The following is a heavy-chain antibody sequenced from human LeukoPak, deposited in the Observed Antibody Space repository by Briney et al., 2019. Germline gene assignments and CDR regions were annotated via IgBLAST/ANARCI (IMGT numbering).Heavy chain of an antibody. CDR3: ARHPLLWDYGSGSYYPDY. Sequence: SETLSLTCTVSGGSISSSSYYWGWIRQPPGKGLEWIGSIYYSGSTYYNPPLKSRVTISVDTSKNQFSLKLSSVTAADTAVYYCARHPLLWDYGSGSYYPDYWGQGTLVTVSS. CDR2: IYYSGST. CDR1: GGSISSSSYY. D-gene: IGHD3-10*01. V-gene: IGHV4-39*01. J-gene: IGHJ4*02.